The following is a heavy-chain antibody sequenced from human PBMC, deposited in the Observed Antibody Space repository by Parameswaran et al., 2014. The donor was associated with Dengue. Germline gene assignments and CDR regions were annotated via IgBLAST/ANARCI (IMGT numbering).Heavy chain of an antibody. V-gene: IGHV1-2*02. CDR2: INPNSGGT. CDR3: AREGQQLVPSVYYYYGMDV. Sequence: WVRQAPGQGLEWMGWINPNSGGTNYAQKFQGRVTMTRDTSISTAYMELSRLRSDDTAVYYCAREGQQLVPSVYYYYGMDVWGQGTTVTVSS. J-gene: IGHJ6*02. D-gene: IGHD6-13*01.